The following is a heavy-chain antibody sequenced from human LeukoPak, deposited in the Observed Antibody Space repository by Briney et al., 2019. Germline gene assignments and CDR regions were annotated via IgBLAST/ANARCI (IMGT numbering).Heavy chain of an antibody. CDR3: AREYCTSTRCYRNWFDP. CDR2: INPSGGST. CDR1: GYTFTSYY. V-gene: IGHV1-46*01. J-gene: IGHJ5*02. Sequence: ASVKVSCKASGYTFTSYYMHWVRQAPGQGLEWMGIINPSGGSTSYAQKFQGRVTMTRDTSTSTVYMELSSLRSEDTAVYYCAREYCTSTRCYRNWFDPWGQGTLVTVSS. D-gene: IGHD2-2*01.